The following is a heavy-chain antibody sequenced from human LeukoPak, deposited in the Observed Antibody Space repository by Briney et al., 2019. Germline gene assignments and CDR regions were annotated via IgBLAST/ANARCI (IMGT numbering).Heavy chain of an antibody. CDR1: GFTFSDYY. J-gene: IGHJ4*02. D-gene: IGHD7-27*01. V-gene: IGHV3-11*04. CDR2: ISSSGSTI. Sequence: GGSLRLSCAASGFTFSDYYMSWIRQAPGKGLEWVSYISSSGSTIYYADSVKGRFTISRDNYLQMNSLRAEDTAVYYCARDGNSNWGGGIDYWGQGTLVTVSS. CDR3: ARDGNSNWGGGIDY.